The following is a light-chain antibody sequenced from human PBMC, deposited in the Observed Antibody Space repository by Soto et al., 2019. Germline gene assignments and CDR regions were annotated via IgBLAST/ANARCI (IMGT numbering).Light chain of an antibody. CDR3: QQSETFPLT. J-gene: IGKJ4*01. V-gene: IGKV1-5*03. CDR2: KAS. CDR1: QSISGW. Sequence: DIQMTQSPATLSASVGDRVTIGCRASQSISGWLAWYQQKPGKAPKLLIYKASLLESGVPSRFSGSGSATEFTLTISSLQPEDFASYYCQQSETFPLTFGGGTKV.